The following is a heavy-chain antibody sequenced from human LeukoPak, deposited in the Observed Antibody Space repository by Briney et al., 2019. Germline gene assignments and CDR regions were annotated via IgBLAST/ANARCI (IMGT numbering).Heavy chain of an antibody. Sequence: GGSLRLSCAASDFSVNNNYVDWVRQAPGEGLEWVSCMDNFGIKTYADSVQGRFTVSRDSSRNMVFLQMNSLRVEDTAVYYCAGGKYYGSGTRPGYLGYWGLGTMVTVSS. CDR1: DFSVNNNY. CDR3: AGGKYYGSGTRPGYLGY. D-gene: IGHD3-10*01. J-gene: IGHJ4*02. CDR2: MDNFGIK. V-gene: IGHV3-53*01.